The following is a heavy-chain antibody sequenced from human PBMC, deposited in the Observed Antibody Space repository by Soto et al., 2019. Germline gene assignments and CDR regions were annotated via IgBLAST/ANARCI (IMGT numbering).Heavy chain of an antibody. Sequence: QITLKESGPPLVKPTQTLTLTCTFSGFSLSTSGVGVGWIRQPPRKALEWLALIYWDDDKRYSPSLKSRLTITKDTSKNQVALTMTNMDPVDTATYYCATGIRGTFFVWGQGTLVTVSS. CDR1: GFSLSTSGVG. J-gene: IGHJ1*01. CDR3: ATGIRGTFFV. V-gene: IGHV2-5*02. CDR2: IYWDDDK. D-gene: IGHD3-10*01.